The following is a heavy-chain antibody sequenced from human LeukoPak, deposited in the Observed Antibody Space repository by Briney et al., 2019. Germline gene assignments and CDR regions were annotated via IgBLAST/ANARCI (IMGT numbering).Heavy chain of an antibody. J-gene: IGHJ4*02. CDR3: ARTSQAACNDDFDY. CDR2: VYYNGYT. V-gene: IGHV4-59*01. Sequence: SETLSLTCSVSGVSISSYYWGGKRQSPGKGLEWIGYVYYNGYTTYNPSLKSRVTMSPDTSKSQFSLKLTSVTAADTAVYYCARTSQAACNDDFDYWGQGTLVTVSS. D-gene: IGHD6-13*01. CDR1: GVSISSYY.